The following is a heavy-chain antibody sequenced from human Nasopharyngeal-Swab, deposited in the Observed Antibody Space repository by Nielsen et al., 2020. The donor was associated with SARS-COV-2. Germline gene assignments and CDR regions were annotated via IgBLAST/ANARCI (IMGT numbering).Heavy chain of an antibody. D-gene: IGHD4-11*01. CDR2: INAGNGNT. CDR1: GYSFTSYA. V-gene: IGHV1-3*01. J-gene: IGHJ6*03. CDR3: ARDRAYSNYATYMDV. Sequence: ASVKVSCKASGYSFTSYATHWVRQDPGQRLEWMGWINAGNGNTKYSQKFQGRVTITRDTSARTAYMELSSLRAEDTAVYYCARDRAYSNYATYMDVWGKGTTVTVSS.